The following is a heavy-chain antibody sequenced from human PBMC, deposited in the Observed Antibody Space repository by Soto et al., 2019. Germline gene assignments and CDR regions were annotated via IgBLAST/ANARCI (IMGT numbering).Heavy chain of an antibody. CDR3: VRLRYSAGSGNFDY. Sequence: EVQLVESGGGLVQPGRSLRVSCVASGFRFDGHAMHWVRQTPGKGLEWVSGLGWNSGDVDYADFVKGRFTISRDNAKNSLYLQMNSLRAEGTAMYYCVRLRYSAGSGNFDYWGQGALVTVSS. CDR1: GFRFDGHA. CDR2: LGWNSGDV. D-gene: IGHD1-26*01. V-gene: IGHV3-9*01. J-gene: IGHJ4*02.